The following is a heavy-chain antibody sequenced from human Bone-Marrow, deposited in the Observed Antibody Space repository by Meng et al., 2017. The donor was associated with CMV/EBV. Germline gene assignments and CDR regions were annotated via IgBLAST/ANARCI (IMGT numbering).Heavy chain of an antibody. Sequence: SLKISCAASGFTFDDYAMHWVRQAPGKGLEWVSGISWNSGSIGYADSVKGRFTISRDNAKNSLYLQMNSLRAEDMALYYCAKDMSGWYNARNFQHWGQATLVTVS. J-gene: IGHJ1*01. CDR3: AKDMSGWYNARNFQH. CDR1: GFTFDDYA. CDR2: ISWNSGSI. D-gene: IGHD6-13*01. V-gene: IGHV3-9*03.